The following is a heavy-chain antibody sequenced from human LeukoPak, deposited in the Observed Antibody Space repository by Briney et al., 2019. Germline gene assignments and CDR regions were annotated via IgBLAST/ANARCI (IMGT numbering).Heavy chain of an antibody. Sequence: QPGVSLRLSCAASGFTFSSYAMSWVRQAPGKGREWCSAISGSGGSTYYADSVKGRFTISRDNSTNTLYLQMNSLRAEDTAVYYCAKGLVRGVGAAFDIWGQGTMVTVSS. V-gene: IGHV3-23*01. CDR2: ISGSGGST. D-gene: IGHD3-10*01. CDR1: GFTFSSYA. J-gene: IGHJ3*02. CDR3: AKGLVRGVGAAFDI.